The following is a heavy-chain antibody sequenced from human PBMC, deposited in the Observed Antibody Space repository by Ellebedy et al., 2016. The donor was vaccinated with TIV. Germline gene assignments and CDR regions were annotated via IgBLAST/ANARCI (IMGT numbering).Heavy chain of an antibody. CDR2: ISSSGRIM. D-gene: IGHD2-21*01. CDR3: ARDLKTYYYAFDV. V-gene: IGHV3-48*03. J-gene: IGHJ6*02. CDR1: GFTFSSYA. Sequence: PGGSLRLSCVASGFTFSSYAMSWVCQAPGKGLEWVAYISSSGRIMYHADSVKGRFTISRDNAKNSLYLQMNSLRADDTAVYYCARDLKTYYYAFDVWGQGTTVTVSS.